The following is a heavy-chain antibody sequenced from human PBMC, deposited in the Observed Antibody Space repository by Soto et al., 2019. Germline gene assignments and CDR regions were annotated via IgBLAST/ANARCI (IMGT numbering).Heavy chain of an antibody. Sequence: SQTLSLTCTVSGGSVTNRSYYRGWIRQSPGKGLEWIGSVYYRGRSYSKSSVKSRVTISVDTSKNQFSLHLSSVTAADTAVYFCAREIEVAGLSWGHDYWGQGTLVTVSS. CDR1: GGSVTNRSYY. D-gene: IGHD6-19*01. J-gene: IGHJ4*02. V-gene: IGHV4-39*07. CDR2: VYYRGRS. CDR3: AREIEVAGLSWGHDY.